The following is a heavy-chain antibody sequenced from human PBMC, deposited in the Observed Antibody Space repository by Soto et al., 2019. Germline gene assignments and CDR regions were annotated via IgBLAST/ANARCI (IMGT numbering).Heavy chain of an antibody. J-gene: IGHJ6*02. V-gene: IGHV1-18*01. D-gene: IGHD1-1*01. CDR2: VSPYNGNT. CDR3: VRGGILEANRPYYYYGLDV. Sequence: PGASVKVSCKVFGYTFSTYGLSWVRQAPGQGLEWMGWVSPYNGNTYYAPGPQGRVTMTTDTSTNTAYMSLRSLRSDDTAIYYCVRGGILEANRPYYYYGLDVWGQGTPVTVSS. CDR1: GYTFSTYG.